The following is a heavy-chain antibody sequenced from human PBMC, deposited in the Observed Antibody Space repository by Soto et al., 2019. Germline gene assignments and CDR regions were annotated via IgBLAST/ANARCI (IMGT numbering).Heavy chain of an antibody. Sequence: PSETLSLTCTVSGGSISSRSYSWGWIRQPPGKGLEWIVTIYYSGSSNYDPSLKSRVTISVDTSKNQFSLKLSSVTAADTAVYYCAAGGGLPRYYWGQGTLVTVSS. CDR2: IYYSGSS. CDR3: AAGGGLPRYY. D-gene: IGHD5-12*01. V-gene: IGHV4-39*01. J-gene: IGHJ4*02. CDR1: GGSISSRSYS.